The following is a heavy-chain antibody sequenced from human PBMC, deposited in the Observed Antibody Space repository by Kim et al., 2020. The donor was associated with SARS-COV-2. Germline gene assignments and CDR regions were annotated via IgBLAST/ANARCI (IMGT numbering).Heavy chain of an antibody. V-gene: IGHV4-4*07. J-gene: IGHJ4*02. Sequence: SETLSLTCTVSGGSISSYYWSWIRQPAGKGLEWIGRIYTSGSTNYNPSLKSRVTMSVDTSKNQFSLKLSSVTAADTAVYYCASRDYYDSSGAFDYWGQGTLVTVSS. D-gene: IGHD3-22*01. CDR2: IYTSGST. CDR1: GGSISSYY. CDR3: ASRDYYDSSGAFDY.